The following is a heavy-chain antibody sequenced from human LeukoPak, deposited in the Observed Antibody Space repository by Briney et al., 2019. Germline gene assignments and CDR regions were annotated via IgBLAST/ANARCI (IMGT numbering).Heavy chain of an antibody. V-gene: IGHV4-59*01. CDR3: ARQGDYYDSSGYL. CDR2: IYYSGST. CDR1: GGSISSYY. D-gene: IGHD3-22*01. Sequence: SETPSLTCTVSGGSISSYYWSWIRQPPGKGLEWIGYIYYSGSTNYNPSLKSRVTISVDTSKNQFSLKLSSVTAADTAVYYCARQGDYYDSSGYLWGQGTLVTVSS. J-gene: IGHJ5*02.